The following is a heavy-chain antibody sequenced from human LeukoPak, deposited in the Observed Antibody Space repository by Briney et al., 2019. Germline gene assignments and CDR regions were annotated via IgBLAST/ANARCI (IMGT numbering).Heavy chain of an antibody. CDR1: GFTFSNYA. J-gene: IGHJ4*02. CDR3: AKDKSVSADYYFDY. V-gene: IGHV3-30-3*01. Sequence: GRSLRLSCAASGFTFSNYAIHWVRQAPGKGLEWVAVISCDGSNKYYADSVRGRFTISRDNSKNTLFLQMNNLRTEDTAVYYCAKDKSVSADYYFDYWGQGTLVTVSS. D-gene: IGHD5/OR15-5a*01. CDR2: ISCDGSNK.